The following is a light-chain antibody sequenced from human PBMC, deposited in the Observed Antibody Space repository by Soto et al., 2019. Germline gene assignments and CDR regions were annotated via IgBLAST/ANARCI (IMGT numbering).Light chain of an antibody. CDR2: GVT. V-gene: IGLV2-14*01. CDR1: SSDVGGYNY. CDR3: SSYPSASTLLYL. J-gene: IGLJ1*01. Sequence: QSALTQPASVSGSPGQSITISCTGTSSDVGGYNYVSWYQQHPGIAPKLLIYGVTNRPSGVSPRFSGSKSGNTASLTISGLQAEDEADYHCSSYPSASTLLYLFGTGTKVTVL.